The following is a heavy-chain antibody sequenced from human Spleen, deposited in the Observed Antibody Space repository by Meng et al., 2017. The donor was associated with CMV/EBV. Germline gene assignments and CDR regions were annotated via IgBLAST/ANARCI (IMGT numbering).Heavy chain of an antibody. J-gene: IGHJ6*02. Sequence: SVKVSCKDPGGTFRGFGFTWVRQAPGQGLEWMGGIIPIFGTANYAQKFQGRVTITTDESTSTAYMELSSLRSEDTAVYYCARERYSYGSRDYGMDVWGQGTTVTVSS. V-gene: IGHV1-69*05. CDR2: IIPIFGTA. CDR1: GGTFRGFG. CDR3: ARERYSYGSRDYGMDV. D-gene: IGHD5-18*01.